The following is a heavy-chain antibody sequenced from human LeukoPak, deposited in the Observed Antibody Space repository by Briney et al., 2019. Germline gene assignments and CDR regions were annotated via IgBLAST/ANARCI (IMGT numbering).Heavy chain of an antibody. J-gene: IGHJ4*02. Sequence: SETLSLTCSVSGGSIISGGYYWSWIRQHPGKGLEWIGYIYYSGTTYYNPSLKSRVTISVDTSKNHFSLKLSSVTAADTAVYYCARDRDGYSIDYWGQGTLVTVSS. D-gene: IGHD3-22*01. CDR2: IYYSGTT. V-gene: IGHV4-31*03. CDR1: GGSIISGGYY. CDR3: ARDRDGYSIDY.